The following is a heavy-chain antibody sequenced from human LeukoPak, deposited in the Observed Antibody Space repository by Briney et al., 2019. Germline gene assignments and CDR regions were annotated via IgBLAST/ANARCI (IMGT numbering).Heavy chain of an antibody. V-gene: IGHV3-23*01. CDR1: GFTFSSYA. Sequence: GGSLRLSCAASGFTFSSYAMSWVRQAPGKGLEWVSAISGSGGSTYYADSVKGRFTISRDNSKNTLYLQMNSLRAEDTAVYYCAKDEYLYSSSTSWTPLGYWGQGTLVTVSS. CDR3: AKDEYLYSSSTSWTPLGY. J-gene: IGHJ4*02. CDR2: ISGSGGST. D-gene: IGHD2-2*01.